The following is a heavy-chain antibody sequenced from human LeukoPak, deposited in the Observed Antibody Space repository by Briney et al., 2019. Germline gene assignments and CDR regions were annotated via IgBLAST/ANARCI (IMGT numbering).Heavy chain of an antibody. CDR1: GGSISSFY. D-gene: IGHD2-21*02. Sequence: SETLSLTCTVSGGSISSFYWSWIRQPAGKGLEWIGRIYSSGNTNYNPSLKSRVTMSVDTSKNQFSLKLSSVTAADTAVYYCARSLAYCGGDCYPHNAFDIWGQGTMVTVSS. CDR3: ARSLAYCGGDCYPHNAFDI. J-gene: IGHJ3*02. V-gene: IGHV4-4*07. CDR2: IYSSGNT.